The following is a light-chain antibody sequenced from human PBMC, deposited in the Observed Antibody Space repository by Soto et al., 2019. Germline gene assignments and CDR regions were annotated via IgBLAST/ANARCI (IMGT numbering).Light chain of an antibody. Sequence: QSALTQPASVSGSPGQSITISCTGTSTDIGAYNYVSWYQQHPGKAPKLLIYEVTNRPSGVSNRFSGSKSGNTASLTISGLQAEDEANYYCNSYTTLSNRVFGHGPKVTVL. CDR1: STDIGAYNY. CDR2: EVT. J-gene: IGLJ1*01. CDR3: NSYTTLSNRV. V-gene: IGLV2-14*01.